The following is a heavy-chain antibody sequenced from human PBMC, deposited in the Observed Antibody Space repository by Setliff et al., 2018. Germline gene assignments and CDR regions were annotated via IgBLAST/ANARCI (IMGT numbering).Heavy chain of an antibody. D-gene: IGHD3-9*01. CDR2: INPNSGGR. CDR1: GYIFRDYY. Sequence: ASVKVSCKASGYIFRDYYIHWVRQAPGQGLEWMGWINPNSGGREYAEAFQGRITMTGDTSIKTAFMELSGLTSDDTAVYYCAGPFDVGPYPRPIDGLDLWGQGTRGTV. V-gene: IGHV1-2*02. CDR3: AGPFDVGPYPRPIDGLDL. J-gene: IGHJ3*01.